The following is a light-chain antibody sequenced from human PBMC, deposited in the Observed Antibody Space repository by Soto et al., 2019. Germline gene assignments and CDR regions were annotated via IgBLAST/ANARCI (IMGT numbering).Light chain of an antibody. J-gene: IGKJ1*01. V-gene: IGKV1-39*01. CDR2: AAS. Sequence: DIQFTHSPSFLSASVVDRVTSTCRASQGISSYLAWYQQKPGKAPKLLIYAASSLQSGVPSRFSGSGSGTDFTLTISSLQPEDFATYYCQQSYSTPRTFGQGTKVDI. CDR1: QGISSY. CDR3: QQSYSTPRT.